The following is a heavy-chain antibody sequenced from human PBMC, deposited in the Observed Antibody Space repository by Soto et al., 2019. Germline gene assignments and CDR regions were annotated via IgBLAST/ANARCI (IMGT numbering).Heavy chain of an antibody. J-gene: IGHJ4*02. Sequence: PGGSLRLSCAASGFICSSYDMSWVRQAPGKGLEWVSTILVDGRTFYVDSVKGRFTISRDNSKNTLYLQMNSLRAEDTAVYYCVRDRRNYDSSAPYAHWGQGTLVTVSS. CDR3: VRDRRNYDSSAPYAH. CDR2: ILVDGRT. D-gene: IGHD3-22*01. V-gene: IGHV3-23*01. CDR1: GFICSSYD.